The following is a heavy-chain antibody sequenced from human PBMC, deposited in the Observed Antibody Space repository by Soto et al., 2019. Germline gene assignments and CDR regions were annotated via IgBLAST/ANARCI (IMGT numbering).Heavy chain of an antibody. CDR2: IWYDGSYR. J-gene: IGHJ5*02. Sequence: LRLSCISSGFTFNTYGMFWARQAPGTGLEWVAGIWYDGSYRYYVDSVKGRFTVSRDNSKNTVYLEMNNLRGDDTAVYYCARISGSGHLGWFDPWGQGSLVTVSS. CDR1: GFTFNTYG. V-gene: IGHV3-33*01. D-gene: IGHD3-10*01. CDR3: ARISGSGHLGWFDP.